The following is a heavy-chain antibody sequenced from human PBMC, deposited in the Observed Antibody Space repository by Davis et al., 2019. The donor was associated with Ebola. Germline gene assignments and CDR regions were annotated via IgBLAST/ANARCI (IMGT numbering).Heavy chain of an antibody. CDR1: GFTFSSYS. D-gene: IGHD3-3*01. V-gene: IGHV3-48*02. Sequence: GGSLRLSCATSGFTFSSYSMNWVRQAPGQGLEWLSYISADSRTIYYANSVKGRFTISRDNAKNSLYLQMNSLRDEDTAVYYCARDRRTYYDFWSGYSPFDYWGQGTLVTVSS. CDR3: ARDRRTYYDFWSGYSPFDY. J-gene: IGHJ4*02. CDR2: ISADSRTI.